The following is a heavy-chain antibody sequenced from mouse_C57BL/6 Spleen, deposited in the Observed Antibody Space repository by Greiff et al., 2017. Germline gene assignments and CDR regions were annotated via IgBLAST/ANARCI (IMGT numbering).Heavy chain of an antibody. J-gene: IGHJ1*03. CDR3: ARNRVLRSAWYFDV. CDR1: GFSFTSYG. D-gene: IGHD1-1*01. V-gene: IGHV2-2*01. CDR2: IWSGGST. Sequence: QVQLQQSGPGLVQPSQRLSITCTVSGFSFTSYGVHWVRQSPGKGLEWLGVIWSGGSTDYNAAVISRLSISKDNSKCQVFFKMNSRQADDTAIYYCARNRVLRSAWYFDVWGTGTTVTVSS.